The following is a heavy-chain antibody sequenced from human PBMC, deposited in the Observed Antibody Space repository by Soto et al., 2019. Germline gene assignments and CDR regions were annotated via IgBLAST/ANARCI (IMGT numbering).Heavy chain of an antibody. D-gene: IGHD6-19*01. CDR1: GGSISSGGSP. Sequence: QVQLQESGPGLVKPSETLSLTCTVSGGSISSGGSPWTWIRQFPGRGLEWIGYVYQNGRTLYTPSLKTRVSIAGDTSQNQYSLSLSSVTAADTAMNYCARVATLAGSFVWFDPWCQGTMVIVSS. V-gene: IGHV4-31*03. CDR2: VYQNGRT. J-gene: IGHJ5*02. CDR3: ARVATLAGSFVWFDP.